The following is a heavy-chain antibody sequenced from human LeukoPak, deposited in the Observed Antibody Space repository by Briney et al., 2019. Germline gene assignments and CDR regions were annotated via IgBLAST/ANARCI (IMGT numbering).Heavy chain of an antibody. CDR3: ARGTLNGYYYYYYMDV. CDR1: GFTFSSYW. V-gene: IGHV3-7*01. J-gene: IGHJ6*03. D-gene: IGHD2-2*01. CDR2: IKQDGSEK. Sequence: GGSLRLSCAASGFTFSSYWMSWVRQAPGKGLEWVANIKQDGSEKYYVDSVKGRFTISRDNAKNSLYLQMNSLRAEDTAVYYCARGTLNGYYYYYYMDVWGKGTTVTVSS.